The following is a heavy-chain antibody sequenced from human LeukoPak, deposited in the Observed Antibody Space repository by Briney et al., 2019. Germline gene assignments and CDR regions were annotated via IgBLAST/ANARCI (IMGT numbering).Heavy chain of an antibody. CDR3: ALSREYCSSTSCPEYYFDY. Sequence: PSETPSLTCTVSGGSISSYYWSWIRQPPGKGLEWIGYIYYSGSTNYNPSLKSRVTISVDTSKNQFSLKLSSVTAADAAVYYCALSREYCSSTSCPEYYFDYWGQGTLVTVSS. CDR1: GGSISSYY. CDR2: IYYSGST. D-gene: IGHD2-2*01. J-gene: IGHJ4*02. V-gene: IGHV4-59*08.